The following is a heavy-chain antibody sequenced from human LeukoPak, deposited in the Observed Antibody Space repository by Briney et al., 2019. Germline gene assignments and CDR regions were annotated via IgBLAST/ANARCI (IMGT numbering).Heavy chain of an antibody. CDR1: GFTVSSNY. J-gene: IGHJ4*02. CDR2: IYSGGST. Sequence: GGSLRLSCAASGFTVSSNYMSWVRQAPGKGLEWVSVIYSGGSTYYADSVKGRFTISRDNSKNTLYLQMNSLRAEDTAVYYCASQTIYYSNYRREYFDYWGQGTLVTVSS. V-gene: IGHV3-53*01. D-gene: IGHD4-11*01. CDR3: ASQTIYYSNYRREYFDY.